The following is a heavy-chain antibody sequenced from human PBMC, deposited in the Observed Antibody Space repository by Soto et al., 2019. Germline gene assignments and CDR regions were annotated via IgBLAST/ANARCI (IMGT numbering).Heavy chain of an antibody. CDR1: GFTFSRYG. Sequence: GGSLRLSCAAFGFTFSRYGMHWVRQAPGKGLEWVAVIWFDGSNQYYADSVKGRFTISRDNSKNTLYLQMNSLRVEDTAVYYCARDRWSDCRRTTCSHFDSWGPGTLVTVSS. J-gene: IGHJ4*02. D-gene: IGHD2-2*01. CDR2: IWFDGSNQ. CDR3: ARDRWSDCRRTTCSHFDS. V-gene: IGHV3-33*01.